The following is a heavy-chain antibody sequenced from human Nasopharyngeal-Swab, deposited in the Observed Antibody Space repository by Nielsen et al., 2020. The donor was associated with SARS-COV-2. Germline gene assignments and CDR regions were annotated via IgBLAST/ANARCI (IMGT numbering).Heavy chain of an antibody. Sequence: SETLSLTCTVSGGSISSYYWSWIRQPPGKGLEWIGYIYYSGSTNYNPSLKSRVPISVDTSKNQFSLKLSSVTAADTAVYYCARTGYSSSWYNRYYYYYMDVWGKGTTVTVSS. J-gene: IGHJ6*03. V-gene: IGHV4-59*01. CDR3: ARTGYSSSWYNRYYYYYMDV. D-gene: IGHD6-13*01. CDR2: IYYSGST. CDR1: GGSISSYY.